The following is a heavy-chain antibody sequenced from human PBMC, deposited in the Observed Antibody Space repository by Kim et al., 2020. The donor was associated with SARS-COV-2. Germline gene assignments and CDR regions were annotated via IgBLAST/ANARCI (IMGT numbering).Heavy chain of an antibody. CDR1: GGSISSYY. Sequence: SETLSLTCTVSGGSISSYYWSWIRQPPGKGLEWIGYIYYSGSTNYNPSLKSRVTISVDTSKNQFSLKLSSVTAADTAVYYCARETPGLEDSLYGMDVWGQGTTVTVSS. D-gene: IGHD2-15*01. J-gene: IGHJ6*02. CDR3: ARETPGLEDSLYGMDV. CDR2: IYYSGST. V-gene: IGHV4-59*01.